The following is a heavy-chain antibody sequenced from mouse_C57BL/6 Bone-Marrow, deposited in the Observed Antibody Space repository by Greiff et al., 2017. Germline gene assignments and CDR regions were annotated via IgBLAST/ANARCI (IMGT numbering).Heavy chain of an antibody. J-gene: IGHJ3*01. CDR3: AREGRSNPAWFAY. Sequence: VQLQQPGAELVKPGASVKMSCKASGYTFTSYWITWVKQRPGQGLEWIGDIYPGSGSTNYNEKFKSKATLTVDTSSSTAYMQLSSLTSEDSAVYYCAREGRSNPAWFAYWGQGTLFTVSA. CDR1: GYTFTSYW. CDR2: IYPGSGST. D-gene: IGHD2-5*01. V-gene: IGHV1-55*01.